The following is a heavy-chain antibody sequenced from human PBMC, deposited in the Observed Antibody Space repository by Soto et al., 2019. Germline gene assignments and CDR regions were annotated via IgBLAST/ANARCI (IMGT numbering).Heavy chain of an antibody. V-gene: IGHV4-31*03. Sequence: SETLSLTCTVSGGSISSGGYYWSWIRQHPGKGLEWIGYIYSSGSTYYQPSLESRVTISVDTSKNHFSLKLSSVTAADTAVYYCARGYSSSHFDYWGQGTLVTVSS. CDR1: GGSISSGGYY. CDR2: IYSSGST. J-gene: IGHJ4*02. D-gene: IGHD6-6*01. CDR3: ARGYSSSHFDY.